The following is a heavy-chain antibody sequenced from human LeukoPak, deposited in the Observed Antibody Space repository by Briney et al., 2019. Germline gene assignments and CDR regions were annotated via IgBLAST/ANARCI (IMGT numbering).Heavy chain of an antibody. CDR2: IYYSGST. Sequence: SETLSLTCTVSGGSISSYYWSWIRQPPGKGLEWIGYIYYSGSTNYNPSLKSRVTISVDTSKNQFSLKLSSVTAADTAVYYCARTVVTSLHWFDPWGQGTLVTVSS. D-gene: IGHD4-23*01. J-gene: IGHJ5*02. CDR3: ARTVVTSLHWFDP. V-gene: IGHV4-59*01. CDR1: GGSISSYY.